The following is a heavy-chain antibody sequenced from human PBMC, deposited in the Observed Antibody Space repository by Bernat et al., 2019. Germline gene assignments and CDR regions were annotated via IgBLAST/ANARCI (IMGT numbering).Heavy chain of an antibody. V-gene: IGHV3-49*03. J-gene: IGHJ6*02. Sequence: VESGGGLVQAGRSLRLSCTASDFTFGDYAMGWFRQAPAKGLEWVGFIRSDSYAATTEYAASVRGRFSISKDESRTIAHLQMDGLKTEDTAVYYCARRITTFGVVNRADAWGQGITVTVSS. CDR1: DFTFGDYA. CDR2: IRSDSYAATT. CDR3: ARRITTFGVVNRADA. D-gene: IGHD3-3*01.